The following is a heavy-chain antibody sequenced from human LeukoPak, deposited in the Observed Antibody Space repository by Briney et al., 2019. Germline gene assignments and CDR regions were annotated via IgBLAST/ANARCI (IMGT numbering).Heavy chain of an antibody. CDR3: AREMGRGSYYFDY. CDR1: GYTFTGYY. D-gene: IGHD3-10*01. Sequence: ASVKVSCKASGYTFTGYYLHWARQAPGQGLEWMGWINPNSGGTNYAQKFQGRVTMTRDTSITTAYMDLIRLTSDDTAVYYCAREMGRGSYYFDYWGQGTLVTVSS. J-gene: IGHJ4*02. CDR2: INPNSGGT. V-gene: IGHV1-2*02.